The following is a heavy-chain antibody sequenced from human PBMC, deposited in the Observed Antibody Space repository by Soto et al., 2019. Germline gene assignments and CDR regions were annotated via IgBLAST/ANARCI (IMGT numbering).Heavy chain of an antibody. CDR1: GFTFSNYG. CDR3: AKYSENGEHGDWFDP. J-gene: IGHJ5*02. V-gene: IGHV3-30*18. Sequence: QVQLVESGGGVVQPGRSLRLSCAASGFTFSNYGMHWVRQAPGKVLEWVAVISFDGSKKYYADSVKGRFTISRDNSWNTLFRQMNGLRAEDSALYYCAKYSENGEHGDWFDPWGPGTLVTVSS. CDR2: ISFDGSKK. D-gene: IGHD4-17*01.